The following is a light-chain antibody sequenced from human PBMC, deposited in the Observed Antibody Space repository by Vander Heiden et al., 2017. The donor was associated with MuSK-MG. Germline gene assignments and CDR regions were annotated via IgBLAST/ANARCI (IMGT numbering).Light chain of an antibody. J-gene: IGKJ1*01. CDR1: QSVSSSY. CDR2: GAS. Sequence: IVLTQSPGTLSLSPGERATLSCRASQSVSSSYLAWYQQKPGQAPRLLIYGASCRATGIPDRFSGSGSGTDFTLTISRLEPEDFAVYYCQQDGSSLGTFDQGTKVEIK. CDR3: QQDGSSLGT. V-gene: IGKV3-20*01.